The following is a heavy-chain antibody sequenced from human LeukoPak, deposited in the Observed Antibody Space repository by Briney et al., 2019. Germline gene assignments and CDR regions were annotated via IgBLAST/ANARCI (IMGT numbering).Heavy chain of an antibody. CDR1: GYTFTSYG. CDR2: ISAYNGNT. CDR3: AADPPTGGDYNYYYGMDV. Sequence: GASVKVSCKASGYTFTSYGISWVRQAPGQGLEWMGWISAYNGNTNYAQKFQERVTITRDMSTSTAYMELSSLRSEDTAVYYCAADPPTGGDYNYYYGMDVWGKGTTVTVSS. D-gene: IGHD2-21*02. V-gene: IGHV1-18*01. J-gene: IGHJ6*04.